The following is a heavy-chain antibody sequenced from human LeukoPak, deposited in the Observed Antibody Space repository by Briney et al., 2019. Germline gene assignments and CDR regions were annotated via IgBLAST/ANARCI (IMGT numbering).Heavy chain of an antibody. Sequence: PSETLSLTCTVSGGSISSGGYYWSWIRQHPGKGLEWIGYIYYSGSTYYNPSLKSRVTISVDTSKNQFSLKLSSVTAADTAVYYCARGSPRKSGSYPGDYWGQGTLVTVSS. V-gene: IGHV4-30-4*08. D-gene: IGHD1-26*01. CDR3: ARGSPRKSGSYPGDY. CDR2: IYYSGST. J-gene: IGHJ4*02. CDR1: GGSISSGGYY.